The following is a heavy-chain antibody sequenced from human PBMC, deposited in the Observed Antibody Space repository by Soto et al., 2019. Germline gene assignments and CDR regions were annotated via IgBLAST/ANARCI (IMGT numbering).Heavy chain of an antibody. CDR2: IYYSGST. J-gene: IGHJ4*02. CDR3: ARQRAQNWLLQCDDS. Sequence: QLQLLQSGPGLVKPSETLSLTCTVSGGSITNSFYYWGWVRQAPGKGLEWIGSIYYSGSTYYTQSLKSRVTISVDTSRHQFSRKLSSVTAADTAMYYCARQRAQNWLLQCDDSWGPGTLVTVSS. V-gene: IGHV4-39*01. CDR1: GGSITNSFYY. D-gene: IGHD1-26*01.